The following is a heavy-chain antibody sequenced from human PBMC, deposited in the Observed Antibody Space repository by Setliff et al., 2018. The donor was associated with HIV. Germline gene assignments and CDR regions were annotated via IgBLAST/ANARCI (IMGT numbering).Heavy chain of an antibody. V-gene: IGHV4-4*08. J-gene: IGHJ3*02. CDR1: GGSMSTHY. CDR3: ARDSGGSPLLDAFDI. Sequence: SETLSLTCTVSGGSMSTHYWSWIRQTPGRGLEWIGHIYTTGSTHYNPSLKSRVTISVDTSNNQFSLKLSSVTAADTAVYYCARDSGGSPLLDAFDIWGQGTMVTVSS. CDR2: IYTTGST. D-gene: IGHD1-26*01.